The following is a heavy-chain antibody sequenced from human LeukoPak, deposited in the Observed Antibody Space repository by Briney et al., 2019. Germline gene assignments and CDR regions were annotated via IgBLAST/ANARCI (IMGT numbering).Heavy chain of an antibody. Sequence: SVKVSCKASGGTFSSYAISWVRQAPGQGLEWMGGIIPIFGTANYAQKFQGRVTMTTDTSTSTAYMELRSLRSDDTAVYYCARDYYDSSGYFDYWGQGTLVTVSS. CDR1: GGTFSSYA. V-gene: IGHV1-69*05. CDR3: ARDYYDSSGYFDY. CDR2: IIPIFGTA. J-gene: IGHJ4*02. D-gene: IGHD3-22*01.